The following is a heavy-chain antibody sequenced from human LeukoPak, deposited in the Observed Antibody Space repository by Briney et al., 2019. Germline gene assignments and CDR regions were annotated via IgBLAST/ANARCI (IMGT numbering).Heavy chain of an antibody. CDR3: AKDSNSILALDY. CDR2: ISSSSSYK. V-gene: IGHV3-21*01. D-gene: IGHD1/OR15-1a*01. CDR1: GFTFSSYS. J-gene: IGHJ4*02. Sequence: GGSLRLSCAASGFTFSSYSMNWVRQAPGKGLEWVSSISSSSSYKYYADSVKGRFTISRDNAKNSLYLQMNSLRAEDTAVYYCAKDSNSILALDYWGQGTLVTVSS.